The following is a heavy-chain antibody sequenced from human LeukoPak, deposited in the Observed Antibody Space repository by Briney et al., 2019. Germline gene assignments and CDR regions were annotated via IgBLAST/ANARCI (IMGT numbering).Heavy chain of an antibody. CDR1: GFAFSTYS. D-gene: IGHD1-7*01. CDR3: ARDADITGTTDLDY. J-gene: IGHJ4*02. Sequence: GGSLRLSCAASGFAFSTYSMDWVRQAPGMGLEWVSSISSSSTYIYYADSVKGRFTISRDNAKNSLYLQMNSLRAEDTAVYYCARDADITGTTDLDYWGQGTLVTVSS. V-gene: IGHV3-21*01. CDR2: ISSSSTYI.